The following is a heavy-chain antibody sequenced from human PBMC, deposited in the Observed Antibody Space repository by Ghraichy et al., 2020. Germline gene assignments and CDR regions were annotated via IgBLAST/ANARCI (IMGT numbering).Heavy chain of an antibody. J-gene: IGHJ4*02. D-gene: IGHD6-19*01. CDR1: GGSFSGYY. Sequence: SETLSLTCAVYGGSFSGYYWSWIRQPPGKGLEWIGEINHSGSTNYNPSLKSRVTISVDTSKNQFSLKLSSVTAADTAVYYCARGSSSYSSGFYDYWGQGTLVTVSS. CDR2: INHSGST. CDR3: ARGSSSYSSGFYDY. V-gene: IGHV4-34*01.